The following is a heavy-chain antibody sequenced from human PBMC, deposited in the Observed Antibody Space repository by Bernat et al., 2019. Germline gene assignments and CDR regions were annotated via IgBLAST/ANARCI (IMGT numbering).Heavy chain of an antibody. J-gene: IGHJ6*02. D-gene: IGHD3-10*01. CDR1: GFTFSTYS. Sequence: EVQLVESGGGLVQPGGSLRLSCVASGFTFSTYSMNWVRQAPGKGLEWVSYISTSSSTIYYADSVKGRFTISRDNAKNSLYLQMNSLRAEDTAVYYCARTFGERKMYYYGMDVWGQGTTVTVSS. V-gene: IGHV3-48*01. CDR2: ISTSSSTI. CDR3: ARTFGERKMYYYGMDV.